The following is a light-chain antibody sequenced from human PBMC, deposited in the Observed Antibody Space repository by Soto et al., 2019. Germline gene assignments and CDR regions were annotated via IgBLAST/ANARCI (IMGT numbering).Light chain of an antibody. J-gene: IGLJ2*01. Sequence: QSVLTQPPSASGTPGQRVTISCSGSSSNIGSNYVYWYQQLPGTAPKLLIYRNNQRPSGVPDRFSGSKSGTSASLAISGLRSEDESAYYCAAWEDSLRVGFGGGTKLTVL. CDR3: AAWEDSLRVG. V-gene: IGLV1-47*01. CDR2: RNN. CDR1: SSNIGSNY.